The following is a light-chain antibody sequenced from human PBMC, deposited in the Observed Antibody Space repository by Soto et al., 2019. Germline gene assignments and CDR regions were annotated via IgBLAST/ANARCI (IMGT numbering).Light chain of an antibody. Sequence: DIVWTQAPGTLSFSPGRRTILSCRAGQPSNNNYLAWCQQKPGKAPRLLIYGASRRATGIPDRFSGSGSGTDFTLTISRLEPEDFAVYYCQQYSSYPLTFGGGTKVDIK. J-gene: IGKJ4*01. V-gene: IGKV3-20*01. CDR1: QPSNNNY. CDR2: GAS. CDR3: QQYSSYPLT.